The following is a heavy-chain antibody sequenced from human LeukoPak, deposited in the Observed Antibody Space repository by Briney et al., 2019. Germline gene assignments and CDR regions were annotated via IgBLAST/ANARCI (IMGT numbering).Heavy chain of an antibody. J-gene: IGHJ5*02. V-gene: IGHV3-33*01. CDR3: ATDAGHWFDP. CDR2: IWYDGNNK. CDR1: GLTFSSND. Sequence: GGSLRLSCAASGLTFSSNDMHWVRQAPGKGLEWVAVIWYDGNNKYYADSVKGRFTISRDNSKNTLFLRMNSLRAEDTAVYYCATDAGHWFDPWGQGTLVTVSS.